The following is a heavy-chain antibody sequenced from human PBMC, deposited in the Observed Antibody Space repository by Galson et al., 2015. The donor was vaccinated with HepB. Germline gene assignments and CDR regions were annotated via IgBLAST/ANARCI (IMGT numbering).Heavy chain of an antibody. J-gene: IGHJ4*02. CDR2: ITLSGDNT. CDR3: AKVFPEKTDGWYRQALYYFDS. Sequence: LRLSCAASGFTFSYYALAWVRQAPGKELEWISAITLSGDNTYTADSMKGRFFISRDNSQNTLFLQMNSLRADDTAIYFCAKVFPEKTDGWYRQALYYFDSWGQGTRVTVSS. CDR1: GFTFSYYA. D-gene: IGHD6-19*01. V-gene: IGHV3-23*01.